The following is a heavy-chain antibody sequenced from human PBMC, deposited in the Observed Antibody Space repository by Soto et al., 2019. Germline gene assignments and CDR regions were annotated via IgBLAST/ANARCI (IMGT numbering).Heavy chain of an antibody. CDR2: IYYSGST. CDR3: ARDAPLPQGKWLNLDL. Sequence: SETLSLTCTVSGDSISSGGYYWSWIRQHPGKGLEWIGYIYYSGSTDYKSSLKGRITISLDNARNTLYLQMRGLRAEDTALYYCARDAPLPQGKWLNLDLWGQGTPVTVSS. CDR1: GDSISSGGYY. V-gene: IGHV4-31*03. D-gene: IGHD5-12*01. J-gene: IGHJ5*02.